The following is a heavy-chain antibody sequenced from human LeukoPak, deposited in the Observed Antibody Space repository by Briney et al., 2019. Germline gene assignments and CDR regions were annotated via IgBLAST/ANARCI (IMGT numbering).Heavy chain of an antibody. J-gene: IGHJ4*02. D-gene: IGHD3-22*01. Sequence: SETLSLTCTVSGGSISSYYWSWIRQPAGKGLEWIGRIHTSGSTNYNPSLKSRVTTSVDMSKNQFSLKLSSVTAADTAVYYCARDRYYYDSSGYYRLDYWGQGTLVTVSS. CDR1: GGSISSYY. CDR3: ARDRYYYDSSGYYRLDY. V-gene: IGHV4-4*07. CDR2: IHTSGST.